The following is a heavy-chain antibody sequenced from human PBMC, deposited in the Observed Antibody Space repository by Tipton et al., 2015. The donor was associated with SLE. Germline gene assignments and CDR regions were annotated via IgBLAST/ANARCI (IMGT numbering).Heavy chain of an antibody. Sequence: TLSLTCSVSGGSISTYYWSWTRQSPGKGLEWIGYIYYIGSTNYNPSLQSRVTMSVDRSKNQFSLRMSSVTAADTAVYYCARSPSSGWECYLDYWGQETQVTVSS. D-gene: IGHD6-19*01. CDR2: IYYIGST. CDR1: GGSISTYY. CDR3: ARSPSSGWECYLDY. J-gene: IGHJ4*02. V-gene: IGHV4-59*08.